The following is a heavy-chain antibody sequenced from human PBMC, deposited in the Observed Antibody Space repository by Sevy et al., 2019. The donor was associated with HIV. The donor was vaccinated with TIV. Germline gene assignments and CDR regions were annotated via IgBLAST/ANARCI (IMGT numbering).Heavy chain of an antibody. CDR2: ISFDGSDK. V-gene: IGHV3-30*03. CDR3: ARDAGYSTVWYPGY. D-gene: IGHD6-19*01. J-gene: IGHJ4*02. Sequence: GGSLRISCAASGFSFSTHAMHWVRQAPGKGLEWVAVISFDGSDKYYTDSVKGRFTISRDDSKNTLLLQVSSLRAEDTAVYYCARDAGYSTVWYPGYRGQGTLVTVSS. CDR1: GFSFSTHA.